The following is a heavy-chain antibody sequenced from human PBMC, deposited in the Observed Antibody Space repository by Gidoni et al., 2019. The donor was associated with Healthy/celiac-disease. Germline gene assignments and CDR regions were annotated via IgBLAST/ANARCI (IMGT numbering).Heavy chain of an antibody. Sequence: EVQLVESGGGLVQPGGSLRLSCAASGFTFSSYWMHWVRQAPGKGLVWVSRINSDGSSTSYADSVKGRFTISRDNAKNTLYLQMNSLRAEDTAVYYCARGADSSGWYYFDHWGQGTLVTVSS. CDR2: INSDGSST. D-gene: IGHD6-19*01. V-gene: IGHV3-74*01. CDR3: ARGADSSGWYYFDH. J-gene: IGHJ4*02. CDR1: GFTFSSYW.